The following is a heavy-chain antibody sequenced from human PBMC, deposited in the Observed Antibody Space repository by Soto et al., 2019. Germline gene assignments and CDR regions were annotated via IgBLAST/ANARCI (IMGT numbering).Heavy chain of an antibody. D-gene: IGHD3-10*01. J-gene: IGHJ4*02. CDR2: INPNSGGT. V-gene: IGHV1-2*04. CDR3: ARNYGPGYPFDY. CDR1: AYTFTGYY. Sequence: ASVKVSCKASAYTFTGYYMHWGRQAPGQGLEWMGWINPNSGGTNYAQKFQGWVTMTRDTSISTAYLELSRLRSDDTAAYYCARNYGPGYPFDYWGQGTLVTVSS.